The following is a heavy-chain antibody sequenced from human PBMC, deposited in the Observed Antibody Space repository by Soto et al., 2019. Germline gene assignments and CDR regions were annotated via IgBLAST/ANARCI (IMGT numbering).Heavy chain of an antibody. J-gene: IGHJ6*02. V-gene: IGHV4-59*08. Sequence: QVPLQESGPGLVKPSETLSLSCTVSGGSISSYYWSWIRQTPGKGLEWIGYVHDSWGPNYNPSLKSRVAISLDTSKSQFSLKLTSVTATDTAVYYCARQGFGALHGLVDAWGQGTTVTVSS. CDR1: GGSISSYY. CDR3: ARQGFGALHGLVDA. D-gene: IGHD3-10*01. CDR2: VHDSWGP.